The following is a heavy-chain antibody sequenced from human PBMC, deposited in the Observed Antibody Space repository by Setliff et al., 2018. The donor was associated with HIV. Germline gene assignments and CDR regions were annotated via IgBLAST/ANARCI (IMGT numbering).Heavy chain of an antibody. CDR2: INHSGST. V-gene: IGHV4-34*01. J-gene: IGHJ1*01. D-gene: IGHD6-19*01. Sequence: SETLSLTCAVYGGSFSGYYWSWIRQPPGKGLEWIGEINHSGSTNYNPSLKRRVSISVDTSKNQYSLKLTSLTAADTAVYYCARGRLAVTGTRYFQYWGQGTLVTVSS. CDR3: ARGRLAVTGTRYFQY. CDR1: GGSFSGYY.